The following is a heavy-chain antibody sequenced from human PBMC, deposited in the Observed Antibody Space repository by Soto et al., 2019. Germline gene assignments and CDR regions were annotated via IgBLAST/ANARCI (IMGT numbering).Heavy chain of an antibody. V-gene: IGHV1-69*13. D-gene: IGHD3-22*01. Sequence: ASVKVSCKAPGGTFSSYAISWVRQAPGQGLEWMGGIIPIFGTANYAQKFQGRVTITADESTSTAYMELSSLRSEDTAVYYCARDDDSSGYYGTYYAFDIWGQGTMVTVSS. CDR3: ARDDDSSGYYGTYYAFDI. J-gene: IGHJ3*02. CDR2: IIPIFGTA. CDR1: GGTFSSYA.